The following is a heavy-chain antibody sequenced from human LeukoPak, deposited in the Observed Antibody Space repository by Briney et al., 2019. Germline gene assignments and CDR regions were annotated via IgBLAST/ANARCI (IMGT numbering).Heavy chain of an antibody. CDR3: ARDSRGGGPDFDY. CDR1: GASISSGNYY. CDR2: VYTSGST. D-gene: IGHD3-16*01. Sequence: SETLSLTCTVSGASISSGNYYWSWVRQPAGKGLEWIGRVYTSGSTDYNPSLKSRVTISVDASKNQFSLKLNSVTAADTAVYYCARDSRGGGPDFDYWGQGTLVTVSS. V-gene: IGHV4-61*02. J-gene: IGHJ4*02.